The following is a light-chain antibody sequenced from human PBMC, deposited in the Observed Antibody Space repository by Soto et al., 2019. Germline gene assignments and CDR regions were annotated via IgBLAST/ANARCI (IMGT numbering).Light chain of an antibody. V-gene: IGKV3-20*01. CDR1: QSISGTF. CDR3: QQYYSSWT. J-gene: IGKJ1*01. CDR2: GAS. Sequence: EIVLTQSPGTPSLSPGERATLSCRASQSISGTFLAWYQHKPGQAPRVLIYGASRRATGIPDRFSGSGSGTDFTLTISRLEHEDFALYYCQQYYSSWTFGQGTKVEMK.